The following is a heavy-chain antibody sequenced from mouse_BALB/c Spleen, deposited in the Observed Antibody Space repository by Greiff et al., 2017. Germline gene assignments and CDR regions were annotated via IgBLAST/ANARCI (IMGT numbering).Heavy chain of an antibody. V-gene: IGHV5-6-5*01. CDR1: GFTFSSYA. Sequence: EVQRVESGGGLVKPGGSLKLSCAASGFTFSSYAMSWVRQTPEKRLEWVASISSGGSTYYPDSVKGRFTISRDNARNILYLQMSSLRSEDTAMYYCARGGDDYDDPWFAYWGQGTLVTVSA. CDR2: ISSGGST. CDR3: ARGGDDYDDPWFAY. D-gene: IGHD2-4*01. J-gene: IGHJ3*01.